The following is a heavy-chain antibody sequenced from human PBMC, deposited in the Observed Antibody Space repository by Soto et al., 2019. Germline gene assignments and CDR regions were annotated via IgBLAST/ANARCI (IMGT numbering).Heavy chain of an antibody. D-gene: IGHD3-9*01. CDR1: GDSLSSGGHY. J-gene: IGHJ4*02. V-gene: IGHV4-31*03. CDR2: IYDSVNT. Sequence: SETLSLTCTVSGDSLSSGGHYWSWIRQHPGKGLEWVGHIYDSVNTYYSPSLRSRVTISADMSKNQFSLNLRSVTAADTAVYYCARVDHRGYFAILTDYWGQGTLVTVSS. CDR3: ARVDHRGYFAILTDY.